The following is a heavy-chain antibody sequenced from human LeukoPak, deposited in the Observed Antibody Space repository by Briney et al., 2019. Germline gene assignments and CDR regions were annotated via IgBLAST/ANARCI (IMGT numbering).Heavy chain of an antibody. D-gene: IGHD2-15*01. V-gene: IGHV4-4*07. Sequence: SETLSLTCTVSGGSISSYYWSWLRQPAGKGLEWIGRIYTSGSTSYNPSLKSRVTMSVDTSKNQVSLKLSSVTAADTAVYYCAREMSYRGGSCHYYGMDVWGQGTTVTVSS. CDR1: GGSISSYY. CDR3: AREMSYRGGSCHYYGMDV. J-gene: IGHJ6*02. CDR2: IYTSGST.